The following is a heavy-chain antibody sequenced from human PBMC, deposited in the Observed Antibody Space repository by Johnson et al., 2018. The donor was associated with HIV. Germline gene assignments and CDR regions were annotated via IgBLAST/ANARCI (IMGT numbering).Heavy chain of an antibody. J-gene: IGHJ3*02. D-gene: IGHD3-22*01. CDR2: IRYDGSNK. CDR3: AKDLDSSGYSVSNAFDI. Sequence: VQLVESGGGVVQPGGSLRLSCAASGFTFSSYGMHWVRQAPGKGLEWVAFIRYDGSNKYYADSVKGRFTISRDNSKNTLYLQMNSLRAEDTAVYYCAKDLDSSGYSVSNAFDIWGQGTMVTVSS. V-gene: IGHV3-30*02. CDR1: GFTFSSYG.